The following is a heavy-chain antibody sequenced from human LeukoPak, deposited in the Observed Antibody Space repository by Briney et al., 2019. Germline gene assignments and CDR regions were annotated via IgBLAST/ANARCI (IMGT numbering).Heavy chain of an antibody. J-gene: IGHJ4*02. CDR3: ARDPDSYSDDYGDS. Sequence: PSETLSLTCSVSGFSISGGYFWGWVRQPPGKGLEWIGSIFHSGTTFYNSTLNSRVTLAVDTSKNQVSLRLQSMTAADTAVYYCARDPDSYSDDYGDSWGQGTLVTVSS. CDR2: IFHSGTT. D-gene: IGHD4-17*01. V-gene: IGHV4-38-2*02. CDR1: GFSISGGYF.